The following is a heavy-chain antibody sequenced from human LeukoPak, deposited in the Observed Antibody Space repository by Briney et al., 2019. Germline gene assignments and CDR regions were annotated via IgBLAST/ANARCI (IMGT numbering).Heavy chain of an antibody. CDR2: IKQDGSEK. D-gene: IGHD3-22*01. V-gene: IGHV3-7*01. Sequence: PGGSLRLSCVVSGIIFRDAWMNWVRQAPGKGLEWVANIKQDGSEKYYVDSVKGRFTISRDNAKNSLYLQMNSLRAEDTAVYYCARKTYYYDSSGYYLGYGMDVWGQGTTVTVSS. CDR1: GIIFRDAW. J-gene: IGHJ6*02. CDR3: ARKTYYYDSSGYYLGYGMDV.